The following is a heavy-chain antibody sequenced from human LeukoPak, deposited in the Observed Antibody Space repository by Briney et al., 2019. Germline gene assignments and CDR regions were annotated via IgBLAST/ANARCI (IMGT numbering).Heavy chain of an antibody. Sequence: PSVTLSLNCAVSGVTYSDEYWMWLRQPPGKGLEWLGDINHSGNTNYNPSLKSRVTISLHTSKNQFALKLSSVTAADTAVYYCARGKVWYGELEDAYYFDSWGQGTLVTVSS. J-gene: IGHJ4*02. CDR1: GVTYSDEY. CDR2: INHSGNT. CDR3: ARGKVWYGELEDAYYFDS. D-gene: IGHD3-10*01. V-gene: IGHV4-34*01.